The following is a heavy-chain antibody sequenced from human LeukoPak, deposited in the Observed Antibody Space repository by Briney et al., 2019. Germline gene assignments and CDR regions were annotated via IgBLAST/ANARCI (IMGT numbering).Heavy chain of an antibody. J-gene: IGHJ5*02. V-gene: IGHV5-51*01. D-gene: IGHD3-16*01. CDR2: SYPGDSDT. CDR3: SIFAFLFGEIDNWFDP. Sequence: GESLKISCKGSGYNFTIYWSGWGRQLPGRSLEWMGISYPGDSDTRYRPSFQGQVTRSADKSISAAYMQWSSLKASDTDMYYCSIFAFLFGEIDNWFDPWGQGTLVTVTS. CDR1: GYNFTIYW.